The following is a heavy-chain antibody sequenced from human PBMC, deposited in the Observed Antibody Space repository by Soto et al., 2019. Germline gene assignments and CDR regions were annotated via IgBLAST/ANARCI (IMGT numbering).Heavy chain of an antibody. CDR3: AKQGGWEGTRFDY. Sequence: QVQLVESGGGVVQPGRSLRLSCAASGFTFSSYGMHWVRQAPGKGLEWVAVISYDGSNKYYADSVKGRFTISRDNSKNTLYLQMNSLRAEDTAVYYCAKQGGWEGTRFDYWGLGTLVTVSS. J-gene: IGHJ4*02. CDR2: ISYDGSNK. V-gene: IGHV3-30*18. CDR1: GFTFSSYG. D-gene: IGHD1-26*01.